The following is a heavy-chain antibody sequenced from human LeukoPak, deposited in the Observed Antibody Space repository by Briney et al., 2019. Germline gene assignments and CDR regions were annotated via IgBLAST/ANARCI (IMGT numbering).Heavy chain of an antibody. D-gene: IGHD3-3*01. CDR3: ARGVNDFWSGYYSNWFDP. J-gene: IGHJ5*02. Sequence: ASVKVSCKASGYTFTSYGISWVRQAPGQGLEWMGWISAYNGNTNCAQKLQGRVTMTTDTSTSTAYMELRSLRSDDTAVYYCARGVNDFWSGYYSNWFDPWGQGTLVTVSS. V-gene: IGHV1-18*01. CDR1: GYTFTSYG. CDR2: ISAYNGNT.